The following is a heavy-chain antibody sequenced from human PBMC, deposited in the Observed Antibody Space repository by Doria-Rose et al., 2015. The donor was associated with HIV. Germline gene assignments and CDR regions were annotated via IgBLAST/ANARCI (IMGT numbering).Heavy chain of an antibody. CDR2: IFSDDER. J-gene: IGHJ4*02. CDR1: GVSLSSPGMG. V-gene: IGHV2-26*01. CDR3: ARIKSSRWYHKYYFDF. D-gene: IGHD6-13*01. Sequence: QVTLKESGPVLVKPTETLTLTCTVSGVSLSSPGMGVSWIRQPPGKALEWFANIFSDDERSYNTSLKSRLTISRGTSKSQVVLTMTDMDPVDTATYYCARIKSSRWYHKYYFDFWGQGTLVIVSA.